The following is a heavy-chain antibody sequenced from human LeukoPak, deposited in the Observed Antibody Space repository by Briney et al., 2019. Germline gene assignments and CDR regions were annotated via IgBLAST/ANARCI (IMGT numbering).Heavy chain of an antibody. V-gene: IGHV4-39*07. D-gene: IGHD2-15*01. CDR1: GGSISSSSYY. J-gene: IGHJ4*02. Sequence: PSETLSLTCTVSGGSISSSSYYWGWIRQPPGKGLEWIGSIYYSGNTYYNPSLKSRVTLSLDRSKNQFSLKLSSVTAADTAVYYCARRSSGGSCFDYWGQGTLVTVSS. CDR3: ARRSSGGSCFDY. CDR2: IYYSGNT.